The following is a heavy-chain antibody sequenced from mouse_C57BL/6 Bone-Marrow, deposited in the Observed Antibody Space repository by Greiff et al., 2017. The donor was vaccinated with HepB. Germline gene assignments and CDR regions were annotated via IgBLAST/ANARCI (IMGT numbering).Heavy chain of an antibody. D-gene: IGHD2-1*01. CDR3: ARGSTMVTPGWYFDV. Sequence: EVQRVESGGGLVKPGGSLKLSCAASGFTFSSYAMSWVRQTPEKRLEWVATISDGGSYTYYPDNVKGRFTISRDNAKNNLYLQMSHLKSEDTAMYYCARGSTMVTPGWYFDVWGTGTTVTVSS. CDR1: GFTFSSYA. CDR2: ISDGGSYT. J-gene: IGHJ1*03. V-gene: IGHV5-4*01.